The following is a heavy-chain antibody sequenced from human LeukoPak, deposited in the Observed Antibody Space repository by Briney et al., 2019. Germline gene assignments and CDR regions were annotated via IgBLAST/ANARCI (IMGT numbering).Heavy chain of an antibody. J-gene: IGHJ5*02. CDR2: INHSGST. D-gene: IGHD2/OR15-2a*01. CDR3: ARRITVFYWFDP. CDR1: GGSFSEYY. Sequence: SETLSLTCAVYGGSFSEYYWSWIRQPPGKGLEWIGEINHSGSTNYNPSLKSRVTISLATSKNQFSLKLSSVTAADTAVYYCARRITVFYWFDPWDQGTLVTVSS. V-gene: IGHV4-34*01.